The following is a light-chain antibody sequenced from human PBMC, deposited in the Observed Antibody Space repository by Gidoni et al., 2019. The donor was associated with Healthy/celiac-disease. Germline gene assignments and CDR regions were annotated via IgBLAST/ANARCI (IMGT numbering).Light chain of an antibody. CDR2: DVS. V-gene: IGLV2-14*01. Sequence: QSALTQPASVSGPRGQSITISCTGTSSDVGCYNYVSWYQQHPGNAPKLMTYDVSDRPSGVSNRFSGSKSGNTASLTISVLQAEDEADYYCSSYTSSSTLVFVGGTKLTVL. CDR1: SSDVGCYNY. J-gene: IGLJ3*02. CDR3: SSYTSSSTLV.